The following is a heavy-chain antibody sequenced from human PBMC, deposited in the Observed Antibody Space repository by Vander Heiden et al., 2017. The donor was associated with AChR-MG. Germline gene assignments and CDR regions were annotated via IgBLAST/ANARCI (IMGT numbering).Heavy chain of an antibody. CDR3: VGVGYCTGCAFDI. CDR2: TRNKANSYTT. D-gene: IGHD2-8*02. V-gene: IGHV3-72*01. Sequence: EVQLVESGGGLVQPGGSLRLSCAASGFTFSDHYMDWVRQAPGKGLEWVGRTRNKANSYTTEYAASVKGRFTISRDDSKNSLYLQMNSLKTEDTAVYYCVGVGYCTGCAFDIWGQGTMVTVSS. CDR1: GFTFSDHY. J-gene: IGHJ3*02.